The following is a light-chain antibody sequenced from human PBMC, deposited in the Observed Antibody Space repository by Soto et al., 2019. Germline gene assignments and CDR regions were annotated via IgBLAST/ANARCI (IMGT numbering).Light chain of an antibody. CDR3: QKYNTAPLT. CDR2: DAY. J-gene: IGKJ4*01. CDR1: QGISNY. Sequence: DIQMTQFPSSLSASVGDRVTITCRPSQGISNYVVWYQQKPGEVPKLLIYDAYKLQSGVPSRFRGSGSGTDFTLTISSLQPEDAATYYCQKYNTAPLTFGGGTKVDIK. V-gene: IGKV1-27*01.